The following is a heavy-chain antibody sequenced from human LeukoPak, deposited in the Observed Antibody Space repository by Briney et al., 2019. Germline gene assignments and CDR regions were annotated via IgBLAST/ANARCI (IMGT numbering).Heavy chain of an antibody. CDR1: GGSISSYY. V-gene: IGHV4-59*12. CDR3: ARGRMITFGGVSYPDY. D-gene: IGHD3-16*01. CDR2: IYYSGST. Sequence: SETLSLTCTVSGGSISSYYWSWIRQPPGKGLEWIGYIYYSGSTNYNPSLKSRVTISVDTSKNQFSLKLSSVTAADTAVYYCARGRMITFGGVSYPDYWGQGTLVTVSS. J-gene: IGHJ4*02.